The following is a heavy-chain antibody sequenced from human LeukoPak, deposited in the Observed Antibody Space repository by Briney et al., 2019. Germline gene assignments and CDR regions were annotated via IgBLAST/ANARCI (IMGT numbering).Heavy chain of an antibody. CDR3: ARARTSSWSTDY. CDR1: GYTLTGYY. V-gene: IGHV1-2*06. D-gene: IGHD6-13*01. Sequence: ASVKVSCKASGYTLTGYYMHWVRQAPGQGLEWTGRINPNSGGTNYAQKFQGSVTMTRDTSISTAYMELSRLRSDDTAVYYCARARTSSWSTDYWGQGTLVTVSS. J-gene: IGHJ4*02. CDR2: INPNSGGT.